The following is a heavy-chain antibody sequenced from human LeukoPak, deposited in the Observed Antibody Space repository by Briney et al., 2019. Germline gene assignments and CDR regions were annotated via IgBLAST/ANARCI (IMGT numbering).Heavy chain of an antibody. D-gene: IGHD2-2*01. CDR2: INTNTGNP. J-gene: IGHJ5*02. Sequence: ASVKVSCKASGYTFTGYAMNWVRQAPGQGLEWMGWINTNTGNPTYAQGFTGRFVFSLDTSVSTAYLQISSLKAEDTAMYYCARGGGSCSSTNCRELNWFDPWGQGTLVTVSS. CDR1: GYTFTGYA. CDR3: ARGGGSCSSTNCRELNWFDP. V-gene: IGHV7-4-1*02.